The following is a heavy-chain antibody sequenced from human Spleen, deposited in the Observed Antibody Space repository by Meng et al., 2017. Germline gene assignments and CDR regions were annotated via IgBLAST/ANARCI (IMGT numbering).Heavy chain of an antibody. CDR1: GGSFSEYY. V-gene: IGHV4-34*01. CDR3: ARGPTTMAHDFDY. Sequence: QGQLQQWGAGLLKPSETLSLTCGVSGGSFSEYYWSWIRQPPGKGLEWIGEINHSGSTNYNPSLESRATISVDTSQNNLSLKLSSVTAADSAVYYCARGPTTMAHDFDYWGQGTLVTVSS. CDR2: INHSGST. J-gene: IGHJ4*02. D-gene: IGHD4-11*01.